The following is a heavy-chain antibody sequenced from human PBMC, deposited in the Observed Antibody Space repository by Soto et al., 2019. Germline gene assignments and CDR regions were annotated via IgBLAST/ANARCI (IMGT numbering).Heavy chain of an antibody. CDR1: GFTFSSYA. J-gene: IGHJ4*02. CDR2: ISASGGST. CDR3: AKIPLIYDDSGHYYNDY. D-gene: IGHD3-10*01. Sequence: EVQLLESGGGLVQPGGSLRLSCAASGFTFSSYAMSWVRQAPGKGLEWVSGISASGGSTYYADSVKGRFTISIDNSKNTLYLQMNNLNAEDTAVYDCAKIPLIYDDSGHYYNDYWGQGTLVTVSS. V-gene: IGHV3-23*01.